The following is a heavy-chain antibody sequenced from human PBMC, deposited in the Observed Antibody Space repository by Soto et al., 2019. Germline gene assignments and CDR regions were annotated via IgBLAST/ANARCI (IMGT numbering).Heavy chain of an antibody. CDR1: GGSISSGGYS. V-gene: IGHV4-30-2*01. J-gene: IGHJ5*02. CDR3: ARVPAP. CDR2: IYHSGST. Sequence: SETLSLTCAVSGGSISSGGYSWSWFRQPPGKGLEWIGYIYHSGSTYYSPSLKSRVTISVDRSKNQFSLKLSSVAAADTAVYYCARVPAPWGQGTLVTAPQ.